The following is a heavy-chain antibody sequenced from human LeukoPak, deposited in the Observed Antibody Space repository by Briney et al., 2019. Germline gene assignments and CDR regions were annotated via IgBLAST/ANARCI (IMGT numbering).Heavy chain of an antibody. CDR3: ARGGYCSSRGCFTIDY. V-gene: IGHV1-2*02. J-gene: IGHJ4*02. CDR1: GYTFTGYY. D-gene: IGHD2-2*01. CDR2: INPNSGGT. Sequence: GASVKVSCKASGYTFTGYYMHWVRQAPGQGLEWMGWINPNSGGTNYAQKFQGRVTMTRDTSISTAYMELSRLRSDDTAVYYCARGGYCSSRGCFTIDYWGQGTLVTVSS.